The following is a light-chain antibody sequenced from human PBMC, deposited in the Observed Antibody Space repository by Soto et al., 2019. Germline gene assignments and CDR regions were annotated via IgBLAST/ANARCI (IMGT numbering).Light chain of an antibody. Sequence: QSALTQPPSASGSPGQSVTISCTGTSSDVGRYNYVSWYQHHPGKAPKLMIYEVTKRPSGVPDRFSGSKSGNTASLTVSGLQADDEAEYFCCSHAGIHNFWVFGGGTKLTVL. V-gene: IGLV2-8*01. CDR3: CSHAGIHNFWV. J-gene: IGLJ3*02. CDR1: SSDVGRYNY. CDR2: EVT.